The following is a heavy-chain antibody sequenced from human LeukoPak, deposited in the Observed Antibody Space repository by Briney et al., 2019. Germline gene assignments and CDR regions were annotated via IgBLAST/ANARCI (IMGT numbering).Heavy chain of an antibody. CDR1: GYSINSGYY. J-gene: IGHJ4*02. V-gene: IGHV4-38-2*02. Sequence: SETLSLTCTVSGYSINSGYYWVWIRQPPGKGPEWIGSIYRTGSINYNPSLKSRVTISLDTSKNQFSLKVNSVTAADTAVYYCARPGYYYGSGTRGFGYWGQGTLVTVSS. CDR2: IYRTGSI. CDR3: ARPGYYYGSGTRGFGY. D-gene: IGHD3-10*01.